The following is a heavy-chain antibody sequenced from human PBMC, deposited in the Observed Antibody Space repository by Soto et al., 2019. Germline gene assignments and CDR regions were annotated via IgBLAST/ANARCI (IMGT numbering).Heavy chain of an antibody. J-gene: IGHJ6*02. Sequence: QVQLVQSGAEVKKPGASVKVSCKASGYTFTGYYMHWVRQAPGQGLEWMGWINPNSGGTNYAQKFQGRVTMTRDTSISTAYMELSRLRSDDTAVYYCARDPVEEQWLVLGRSHPAQTSYYYYGMDVWGQGTTVTVSS. CDR3: ARDPVEEQWLVLGRSHPAQTSYYYYGMDV. CDR2: INPNSGGT. CDR1: GYTFTGYY. D-gene: IGHD6-19*01. V-gene: IGHV1-2*02.